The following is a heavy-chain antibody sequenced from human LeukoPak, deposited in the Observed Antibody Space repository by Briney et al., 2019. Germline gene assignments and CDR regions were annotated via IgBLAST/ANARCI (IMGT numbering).Heavy chain of an antibody. J-gene: IGHJ4*02. CDR2: IYTSGST. CDR3: ARGMGDSSGYYYGYYFDY. D-gene: IGHD3-22*01. V-gene: IGHV4-61*02. Sequence: SETLSLTCTVSGGSISSGSYYWSWIRQPAGKGLEWIGRIYTSGSTNYNPSLKSRVTISVDTSKNQFSLKLSSVTAADTAVYYCARGMGDSSGYYYGYYFDYWRQGTLVTVSS. CDR1: GGSISSGSYY.